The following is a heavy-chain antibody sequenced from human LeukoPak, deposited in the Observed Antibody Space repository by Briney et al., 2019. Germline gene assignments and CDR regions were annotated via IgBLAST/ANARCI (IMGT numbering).Heavy chain of an antibody. CDR1: GGSITSSNYY. CDR3: ARLSGLVATN. CDR2: IYYSGST. Sequence: KPSETLSLTCTVSGGSITSSNYYWGWIRQPPGKGLEWIGSIYYSGSTYYNPSLKSRVTISVDTSKNQFSLKLSSVTAADTAVYYCARLSGLVATNWGQGTLVTVSS. V-gene: IGHV4-39*01. D-gene: IGHD5-12*01. J-gene: IGHJ4*02.